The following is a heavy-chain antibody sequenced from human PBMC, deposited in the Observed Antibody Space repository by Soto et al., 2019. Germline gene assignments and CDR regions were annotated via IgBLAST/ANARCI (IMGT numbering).Heavy chain of an antibody. CDR1: GGSISSGGYS. V-gene: IGHV4-30-2*01. CDR3: ARSYYSVDP. Sequence: PSETLSLTCAVSGGSISSGGYSWSWIRQPPGKGLEWIGYIYHSGSTYYNPSLKSRVTISVDRSKNQFSLKLSSVTAADTAVYYCARSYYSVDPWGQGTLVTVSS. CDR2: IYHSGST. D-gene: IGHD1-26*01. J-gene: IGHJ5*02.